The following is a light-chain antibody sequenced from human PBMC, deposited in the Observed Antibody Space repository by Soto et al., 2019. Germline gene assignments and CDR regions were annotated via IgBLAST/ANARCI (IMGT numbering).Light chain of an antibody. CDR3: QQYYSTPPT. CDR2: WAP. CDR1: QSVLYSSNNKNY. J-gene: IGKJ4*01. Sequence: DIVMTQSPDSLAVSLGERATINCKSSQSVLYSSNNKNYLAWYQQKPGQPPKLLIYWAPTRNSGVPDRFSGSGSGTEFPLTISRLQAGDVAVYYCQQYYSTPPTFGGGTKVEIK. V-gene: IGKV4-1*01.